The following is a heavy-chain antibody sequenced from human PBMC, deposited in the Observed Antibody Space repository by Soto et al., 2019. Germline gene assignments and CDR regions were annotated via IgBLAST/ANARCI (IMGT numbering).Heavy chain of an antibody. CDR1: GFTFSSYG. V-gene: IGHV3-30*18. D-gene: IGHD6-19*01. J-gene: IGHJ4*02. Sequence: PGGSLRLSCAASGFTFSSYGMHWVRQAPGKGLEWVAVISYDGSNKYYADSVKGRFTISRDNSKNTLYLQMNSLRAEDTAVYYCANLAVAGTGSSYWGQGTLVTVYS. CDR2: ISYDGSNK. CDR3: ANLAVAGTGSSY.